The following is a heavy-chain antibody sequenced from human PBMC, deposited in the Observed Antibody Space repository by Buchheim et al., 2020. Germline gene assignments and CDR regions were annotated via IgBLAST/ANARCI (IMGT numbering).Heavy chain of an antibody. CDR1: GFTFSSYG. CDR3: AKDTKGYDIWGRGMDV. V-gene: IGHV3-30*18. Sequence: QVQLVESGGDVVQPGRSLRLSCAASGFTFSSYGMHWVRQAPGKGLEWVAVISYDGSNKYYADSVKGRFTISRDNSKNTLYLQMNSLRAEDTAVYYWAKDTKGYDIWGRGMDVWGQGTT. D-gene: IGHD3-9*01. CDR2: ISYDGSNK. J-gene: IGHJ6*02.